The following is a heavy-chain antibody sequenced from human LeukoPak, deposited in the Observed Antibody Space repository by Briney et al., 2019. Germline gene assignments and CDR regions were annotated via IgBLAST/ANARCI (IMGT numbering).Heavy chain of an antibody. V-gene: IGHV4-30-2*01. D-gene: IGHD5-18*01. Sequence: PSQTLSLTCAVSGGSISSGGYSWSWIRQPPGKGLEWIGYIYHSGSTYYNPSLKSRVTISVDRSKNQFSLKLSSVTAADTAVYYCARDNGYSYGYGYWGQGTLVTVSS. J-gene: IGHJ4*02. CDR2: IYHSGST. CDR1: GGSISSGGYS. CDR3: ARDNGYSYGYGY.